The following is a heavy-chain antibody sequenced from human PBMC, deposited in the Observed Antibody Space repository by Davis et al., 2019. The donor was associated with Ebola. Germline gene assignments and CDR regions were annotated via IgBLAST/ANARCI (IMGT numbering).Heavy chain of an antibody. CDR2: ISGSDGST. CDR3: ARTYYYDDSGYRNAFDM. J-gene: IGHJ3*02. Sequence: GESLKISCVASGFIFSSYAMSWVRQAPGKGLEWVSAISGSDGSTYYAGSVKGRFTISRDNSKNTLFLQMNSLRAEDTALYYCARTYYYDDSGYRNAFDMWGQGTMVTVSS. CDR1: GFIFSSYA. D-gene: IGHD3-22*01. V-gene: IGHV3-23*01.